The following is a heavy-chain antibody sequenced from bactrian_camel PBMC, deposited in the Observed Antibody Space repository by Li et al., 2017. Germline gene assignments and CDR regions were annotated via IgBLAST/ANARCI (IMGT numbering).Heavy chain of an antibody. CDR3: AASSGKTYGVVGHGIMNMTS. J-gene: IGHJ4*01. V-gene: IGHV3S1*01. D-gene: IGHD6*01. Sequence: HVQLVESGGGSAQPGGSLRLSCAASGYTSVSWCMGWFRQTPGKEREPVAYMYTATARTYYPDSVKGRFTVSEDRAKNTLYLQMDSLKPEDTAMYYCAASSGKTYGVVGHGIMNMTSGVRGPRSPS. CDR1: GYTSVSWC. CDR2: MYTATART.